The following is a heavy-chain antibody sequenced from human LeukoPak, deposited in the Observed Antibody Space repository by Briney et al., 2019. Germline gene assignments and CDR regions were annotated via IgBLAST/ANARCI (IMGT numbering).Heavy chain of an antibody. CDR1: GFIFSKHW. V-gene: IGHV3-74*01. D-gene: IGHD3-10*01. Sequence: GSLRLSCVASGFIFSKHWMHWVRQAPGKGLVWVSRLNLDGSTTSYAGSVKGRFTISRDNAKNTLYLQMNSLRVDDTGVYYCARESSGSYWGWGQGTLVTVSS. CDR2: LNLDGSTT. J-gene: IGHJ4*02. CDR3: ARESSGSYWG.